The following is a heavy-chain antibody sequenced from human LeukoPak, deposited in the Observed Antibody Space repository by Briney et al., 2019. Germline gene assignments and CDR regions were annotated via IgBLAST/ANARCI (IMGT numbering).Heavy chain of an antibody. CDR3: ARGMDDIDY. CDR2: INTDGSDR. J-gene: IGHJ4*02. D-gene: IGHD3-9*01. CDR1: GFTFSNYW. Sequence: AGSLRLSCAASGFTFSNYWMNWVRQAPGKGLAWVSRINTDGSDRSYADSVKGRFTISRDNAKNTLFLEMDSLRGEDTATYYCARGMDDIDYWGQGILITVSP. V-gene: IGHV3-74*01.